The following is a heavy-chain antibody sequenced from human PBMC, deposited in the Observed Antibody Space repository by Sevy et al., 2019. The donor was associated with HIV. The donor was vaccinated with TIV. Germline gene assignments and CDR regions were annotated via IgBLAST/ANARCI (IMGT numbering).Heavy chain of an antibody. V-gene: IGHV1-2*02. CDR3: TRSAAEAKNFYCGGDCYSDY. Sequence: ASVKVSCKASGYTFTGYYLHWVRQAPGQGLEWMGWINPKSRGTNYAPKFQGRVTMTRDTSISTASMELSRLRSDDTAVYYCTRSAAEAKNFYCGGDCYSDYWGQGTLVTVSS. J-gene: IGHJ4*02. CDR1: GYTFTGYY. CDR2: INPKSRGT. D-gene: IGHD2-21*02.